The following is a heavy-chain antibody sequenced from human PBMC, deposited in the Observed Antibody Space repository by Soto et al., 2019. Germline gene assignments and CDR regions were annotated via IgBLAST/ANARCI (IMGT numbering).Heavy chain of an antibody. Sequence: EVQLLESGGGLVQPGGSLRLSCAASGFTFSSCAINWVRQAPGLGLEWVSGISGSGGSTYYADSVKGRFTISRDNSKNSVWLQMNSLRAEDTAVYYCAKDGSSWYEAMWRGNEDWGQGTLVTVSS. D-gene: IGHD6-13*01. V-gene: IGHV3-23*01. J-gene: IGHJ4*02. CDR3: AKDGSSWYEAMWRGNED. CDR1: GFTFSSCA. CDR2: ISGSGGST.